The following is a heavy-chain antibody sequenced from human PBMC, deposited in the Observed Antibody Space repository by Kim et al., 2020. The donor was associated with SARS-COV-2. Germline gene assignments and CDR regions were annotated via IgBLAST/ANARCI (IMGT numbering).Heavy chain of an antibody. V-gene: IGHV5-10-1*01. CDR2: IDPSDSYT. D-gene: IGHD6-13*01. Sequence: GESLKISCKGSGYSFTSYWISWVRQMPGKGLEWMGRIDPSDSYTNYSPSFQGHVTISADKSISTAYLQWSSLKASDTAMYYCARRGSSSSSWYDWYGMDVWGQGTTVTVSS. CDR1: GYSFTSYW. J-gene: IGHJ6*02. CDR3: ARRGSSSSSWYDWYGMDV.